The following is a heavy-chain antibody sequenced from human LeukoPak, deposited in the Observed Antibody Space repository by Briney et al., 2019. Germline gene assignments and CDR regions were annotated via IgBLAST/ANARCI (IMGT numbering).Heavy chain of an antibody. CDR1: GGSINTYY. CDR2: IYSSGRS. CDR3: ARADYDFWSGSPTKFDY. D-gene: IGHD3-3*01. Sequence: SETLSLNCNVSGGSINTYYWSWIRQPAGKGLEWIGRIYSSGRSTYNPSLKSRVTMSAETSKNQLTLKMKSVTAADTAVYYCARADYDFWSGSPTKFDYWGQGTLVTVSS. V-gene: IGHV4-4*07. J-gene: IGHJ4*02.